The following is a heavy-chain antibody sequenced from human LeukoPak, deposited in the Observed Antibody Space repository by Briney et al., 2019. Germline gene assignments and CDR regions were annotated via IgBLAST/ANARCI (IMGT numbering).Heavy chain of an antibody. J-gene: IGHJ4*02. CDR3: AKDPGHCPSPPCYDFY. Sequence: WGSLRLSCAASGGSFSSYDMSWGCQGPGKGLEWVGNIKKDGHEGNYADSLKSRCTISRDNAKNSLYLQMNTLRAEDTAVYHCAKDPGHCPSPPCYDFYWGQGVQVTVSS. CDR1: GGSFSSYD. CDR2: IKKDGHEG. D-gene: IGHD2-2*01. V-gene: IGHV3-7*01.